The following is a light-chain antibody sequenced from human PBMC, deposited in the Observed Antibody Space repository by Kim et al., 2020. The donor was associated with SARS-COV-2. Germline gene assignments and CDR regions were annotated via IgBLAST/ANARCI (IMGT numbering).Light chain of an antibody. CDR2: DAS. CDR1: QSVSSSY. V-gene: IGKV3-20*01. Sequence: DIVLTQSPGTLSLSPGERATLSCRASQSVSSSYLAWYQQKPGQAPRLLMYDASNRATGIPDRFSGSGSGTDFTLTISRLEPEDFAVYYCQQYGNSPWTFGQGTKVDIK. J-gene: IGKJ1*01. CDR3: QQYGNSPWT.